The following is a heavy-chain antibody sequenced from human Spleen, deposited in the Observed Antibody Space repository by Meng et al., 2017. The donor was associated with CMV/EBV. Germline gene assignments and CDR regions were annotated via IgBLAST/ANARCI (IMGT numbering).Heavy chain of an antibody. J-gene: IGHJ3*01. CDR1: GFTFSRSS. CDR2: ISYDGSNK. V-gene: IGHV3-30*04. D-gene: IGHD1-26*01. CDR3: ARAHSVGATSFDL. Sequence: AASGFTFSRSSMHWVRQAPGKGLEWVTVISYDGSNKYYGDSVKGRFTISRDNSKNTLYLQMNSLRPEDTAVYFCARAHSVGATSFDLWGLGTMVTVSS.